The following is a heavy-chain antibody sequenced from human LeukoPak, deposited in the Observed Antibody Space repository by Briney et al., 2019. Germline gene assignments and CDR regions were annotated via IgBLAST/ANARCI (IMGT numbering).Heavy chain of an antibody. V-gene: IGHV3-66*02. Sequence: GGSLRLSFAASGFTFSSNYMSGVRQAPGKGLEGVSVIYSGGSTYYADSVKGRFTISRDNSKNTLYLQMNSLRAEDTAVYYCARVLVVVTGGLDYWGQGTLVTVSS. J-gene: IGHJ4*02. CDR2: IYSGGST. CDR1: GFTFSSNY. D-gene: IGHD2-15*01. CDR3: ARVLVVVTGGLDY.